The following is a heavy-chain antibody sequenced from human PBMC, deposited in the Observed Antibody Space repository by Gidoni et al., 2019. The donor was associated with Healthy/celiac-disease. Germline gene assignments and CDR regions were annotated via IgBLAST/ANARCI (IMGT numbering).Heavy chain of an antibody. Sequence: QLPLLQSAAEVTTPWASLTVSFKPSRYPFTSYGISWVRQPPGQGLEWMGWISAYNGNTNYAQKLQGRVTMTTDTSTSTAYMELRSLRSDDTAVYYCATDYGDYGGDYWGQGTLVTVSS. D-gene: IGHD4-17*01. J-gene: IGHJ4*02. CDR1: RYPFTSYG. CDR2: ISAYNGNT. V-gene: IGHV1-18*01. CDR3: ATDYGDYGGDY.